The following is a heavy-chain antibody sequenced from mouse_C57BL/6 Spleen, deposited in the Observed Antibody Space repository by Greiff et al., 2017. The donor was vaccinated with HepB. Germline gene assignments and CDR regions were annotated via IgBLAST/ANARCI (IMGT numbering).Heavy chain of an antibody. CDR1: GFNIKDYY. V-gene: IGHV14-2*01. Sequence: EVQLQQSGAELVKPVASVKLSCTASGFNIKDYYMHWVKQRTEQGLEWIGRIDPEDGETKYAPKFQGKATITADTSSNTAYLQLSSLTSEDTAVYYCGNYYGSPLQAMDYWGQGTSVTVSS. J-gene: IGHJ4*01. CDR3: GNYYGSPLQAMDY. CDR2: IDPEDGET. D-gene: IGHD1-1*01.